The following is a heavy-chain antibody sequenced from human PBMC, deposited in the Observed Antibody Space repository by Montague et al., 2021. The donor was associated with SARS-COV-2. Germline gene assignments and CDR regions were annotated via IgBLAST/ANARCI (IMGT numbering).Heavy chain of an antibody. CDR1: SGSIISSDYY. CDR3: ARGMIGGVTTPFDY. Sequence: SETLSLTCTVSSGSIISSDYYWRWRRPPPGQELMAIGNNDCTGTTYYTPCLQSRSTISVDTTKNHLSLRLSSVTAADTAVYFCARGMIGGVTTPFDYWGQGSQVTVSS. CDR2: NDCTGTT. V-gene: IGHV4-39*02. D-gene: IGHD3-16*01. J-gene: IGHJ4*02.